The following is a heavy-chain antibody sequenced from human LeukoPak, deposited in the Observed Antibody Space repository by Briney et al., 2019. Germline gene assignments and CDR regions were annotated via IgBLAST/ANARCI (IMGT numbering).Heavy chain of an antibody. V-gene: IGHV4-39*01. J-gene: IGHJ4*02. D-gene: IGHD1-26*01. CDR2: IYYSGST. CDR3: ARSYSEGFDY. CDR1: DGSISTSGYY. Sequence: SETLSLTCTVSDGSISTSGYYWGWIRQPPGKGLEWIGSIYYSGSTYYNPSLKSRVTISVDTPKNQFSLKLSSVTAADTAVYYCARSYSEGFDYWGQGTLVTVSS.